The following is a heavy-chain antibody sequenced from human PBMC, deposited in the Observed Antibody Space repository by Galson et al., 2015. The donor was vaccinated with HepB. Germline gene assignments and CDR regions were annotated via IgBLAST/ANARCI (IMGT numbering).Heavy chain of an antibody. D-gene: IGHD2-15*01. Sequence: SVKVSCKASGYSFTSNGISWVRQAPGQGLEWMGWISTYNGYTNYAQKFKDRVTMTRDTSTNTVYMELRSLRSDDTALYYCARDLGSCVIGTLIGCQRRWFDPWGQGTLVTVSS. J-gene: IGHJ5*02. CDR1: GYSFTSNG. CDR3: ARDLGSCVIGTLIGCQRRWFDP. V-gene: IGHV1-18*01. CDR2: ISTYNGYT.